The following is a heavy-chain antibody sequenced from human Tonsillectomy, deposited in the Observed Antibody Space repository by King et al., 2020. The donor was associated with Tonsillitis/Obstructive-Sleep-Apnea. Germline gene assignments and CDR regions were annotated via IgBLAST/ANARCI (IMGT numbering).Heavy chain of an antibody. J-gene: IGHJ4*02. CDR2: IKQHGSEK. CDR3: ARGRINYDFWSGYYGGYFDY. CDR1: GFTFSTYW. Sequence: VQLVESGGGLVQPGGSLRLSCAASGFTFSTYWMSWVRQAPGKGLEWVANIKQHGSEKYYVDSVKGRFTISRDNAKNSLYLQMNSLRAEDTAVYYCARGRINYDFWSGYYGGYFDYWGQGTLVTVSS. V-gene: IGHV3-7*03. D-gene: IGHD3-3*01.